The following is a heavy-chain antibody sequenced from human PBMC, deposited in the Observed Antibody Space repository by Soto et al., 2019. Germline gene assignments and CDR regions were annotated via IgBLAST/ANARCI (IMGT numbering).Heavy chain of an antibody. CDR2: IYYSGST. CDR1: GGSISSSRYY. CDR3: AICGYSSSFLDYYYMDV. D-gene: IGHD6-6*01. V-gene: IGHV4-39*01. J-gene: IGHJ6*03. Sequence: SETLSLTCTVSGGSISSSRYYWGWIRQPPGKGLEWIGSIYYSGSTYYNPSLKSRVTISVDTSKNQFSLKLSSVTAADTAVYYCAICGYSSSFLDYYYMDVWGKGTTVTVSS.